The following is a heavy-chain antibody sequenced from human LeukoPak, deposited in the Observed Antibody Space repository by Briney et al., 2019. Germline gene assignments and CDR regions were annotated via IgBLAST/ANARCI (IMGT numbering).Heavy chain of an antibody. V-gene: IGHV3-30*04. CDR2: ISYDGSNK. Sequence: GGSLRLSCAASGFTFSSYAIHWVRQAPGKGLEWVAVISYDGSNKYYADSVKGRFTISRDNSKNTLYLQMNSLRADDTAVYYCARGQRAHVEWYYYMDVWGKGTTVTISS. CDR3: ARGQRAHVEWYYYMDV. J-gene: IGHJ6*03. D-gene: IGHD1-26*01. CDR1: GFTFSSYA.